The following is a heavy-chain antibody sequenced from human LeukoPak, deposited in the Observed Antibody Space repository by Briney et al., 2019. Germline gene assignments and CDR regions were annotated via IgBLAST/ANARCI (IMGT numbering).Heavy chain of an antibody. V-gene: IGHV3-21*04. CDR1: GFTFSSYS. Sequence: GGSLRLSCAASGFTFSSYSMNWVRQAPGKGLEWVSSISSSSSYIYYADSVKGRFTISRDNAKNSLYLQMNGLRAEDTAVYYCAKDLGTYYDFWSFDYWGQGTLVTVSS. D-gene: IGHD3-3*01. CDR3: AKDLGTYYDFWSFDY. J-gene: IGHJ4*02. CDR2: ISSSSSYI.